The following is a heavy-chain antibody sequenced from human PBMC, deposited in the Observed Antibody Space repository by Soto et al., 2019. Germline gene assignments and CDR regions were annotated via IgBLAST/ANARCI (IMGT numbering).Heavy chain of an antibody. CDR1: GGSFSGYY. Sequence: SETLSLTCAVYGGSFSGYYWSWIRQPPGKGLEWIGEINHSGSTNYNPSLKGRFTISRDNSKNTLYLQMNSLRTEDTAVYYCARDDEGGSYCDLGYWGQGTLVTVSS. D-gene: IGHD3-10*01. CDR3: ARDDEGGSYCDLGY. J-gene: IGHJ4*02. CDR2: INHSGST. V-gene: IGHV4-34*01.